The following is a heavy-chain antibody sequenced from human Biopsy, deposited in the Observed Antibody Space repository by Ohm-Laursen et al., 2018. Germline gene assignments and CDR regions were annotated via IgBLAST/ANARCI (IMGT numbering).Heavy chain of an antibody. Sequence: SLRLSCSSSGFTFSNYWMHWVRQAPGKGLVWVSHIYNLGTSTNYADSVRGRFTISRDNAKNTLILQMNSLRVEDTAVYFCAKGFGDHLSATDYGMDVWGQGTTVTVSS. D-gene: IGHD4-17*01. V-gene: IGHV3-74*01. CDR1: GFTFSNYW. CDR2: IYNLGTST. CDR3: AKGFGDHLSATDYGMDV. J-gene: IGHJ6*02.